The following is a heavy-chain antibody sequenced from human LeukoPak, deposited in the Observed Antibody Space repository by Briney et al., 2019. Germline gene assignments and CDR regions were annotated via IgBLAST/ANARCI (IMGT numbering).Heavy chain of an antibody. CDR3: ARDGKDDSSGSFDY. CDR1: GYIFNSYA. J-gene: IGHJ4*02. V-gene: IGHV7-4-1*02. Sequence: ASVKVSYKASGYIFNSYAMNWVRQAPGQGLEWMGWINTNSGNPTYVQGFTGRFVFSLDTSVNTAYLQISSLKAEDTAVYYCARDGKDDSSGSFDYWGQGTLVTVSS. D-gene: IGHD3-22*01. CDR2: INTNSGNP.